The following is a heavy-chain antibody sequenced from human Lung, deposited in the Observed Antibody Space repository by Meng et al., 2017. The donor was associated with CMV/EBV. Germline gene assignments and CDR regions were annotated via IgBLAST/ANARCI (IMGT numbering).Heavy chain of an antibody. D-gene: IGHD6-25*01. CDR3: ARLGQYSSEAWYVDD. J-gene: IGHJ4*02. Sequence: ESLKISXAASGFTFSSFTINWVRQAPGKGLEWISFISSSSSYIYYPDSVRGRFTISRDNAHISLYLQRSSLRAEDTAVYYCARLGQYSSEAWYVDDWGQGALVTVSS. V-gene: IGHV3-21*01. CDR1: GFTFSSFT. CDR2: ISSSSSYI.